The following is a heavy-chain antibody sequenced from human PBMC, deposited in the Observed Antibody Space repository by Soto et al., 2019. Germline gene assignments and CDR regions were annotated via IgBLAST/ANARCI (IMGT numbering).Heavy chain of an antibody. CDR3: ARHLSLQL. CDR2: ISPDGDNT. J-gene: IGHJ4*02. CDR1: GFTFSSYA. V-gene: IGHV3-30-3*01. Sequence: QVQLVESGGGVVQPGTSLRLSCVASGFTFSSYAMQWVRQAPGKGLEWVAAISPDGDNTVYADSVKGRFTISRDNSKDTVFLDMDSLRDDDTALYYCARHLSLQLWGQGTRVTVSS. D-gene: IGHD1-1*01.